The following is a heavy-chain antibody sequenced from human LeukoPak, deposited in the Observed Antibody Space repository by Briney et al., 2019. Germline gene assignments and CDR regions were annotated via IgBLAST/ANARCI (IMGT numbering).Heavy chain of an antibody. CDR3: AFTFGGVILNDPGDY. J-gene: IGHJ4*02. CDR2: TIPILGIA. V-gene: IGHV1-69*02. CDR1: GYTFTGYY. Sequence: SVKVSCKASGYTFTGYYMHWVRQAPGQGLEWMGRTIPILGIANYAQKFQGRVTITADKSTSTAYMELSSLRSEDTAVYYCAFTFGGVILNDPGDYWGQGTLVTVSS. D-gene: IGHD3-16*02.